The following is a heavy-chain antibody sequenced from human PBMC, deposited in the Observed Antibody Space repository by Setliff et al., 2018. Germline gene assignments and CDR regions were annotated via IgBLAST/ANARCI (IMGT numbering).Heavy chain of an antibody. Sequence: PVGSLRLSCAVSGFTFSSYWMNWVRQTPGKGLEWVANIKQDGSEKYYVDSAKGRFTISRDNAKNSLYLQMNSLRVEDTAVYYCARGADSSGYWPHGYWGQGTLVTVSS. CDR1: GFTFSSYW. V-gene: IGHV3-7*01. J-gene: IGHJ4*02. D-gene: IGHD3-22*01. CDR3: ARGADSSGYWPHGY. CDR2: IKQDGSEK.